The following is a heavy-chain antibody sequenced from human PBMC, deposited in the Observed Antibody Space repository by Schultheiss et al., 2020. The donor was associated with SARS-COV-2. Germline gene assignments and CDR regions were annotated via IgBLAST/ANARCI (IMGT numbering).Heavy chain of an antibody. V-gene: IGHV1-46*01. D-gene: IGHD2-2*01. CDR3: AKDQRGAMSHFDY. CDR2: INPSGGST. Sequence: ASVKVSCKASGYTFTSYGISWVRQAPGQGLEWMGIINPSGGSTSYAQKFQGRVTMTRDTSTSTAYMELSSLRSEDTAVYYCAKDQRGAMSHFDYWGQGTLVTVSS. J-gene: IGHJ4*02. CDR1: GYTFTSYG.